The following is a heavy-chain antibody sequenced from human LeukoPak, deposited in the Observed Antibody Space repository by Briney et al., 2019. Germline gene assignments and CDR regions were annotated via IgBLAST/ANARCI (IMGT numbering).Heavy chain of an antibody. Sequence: GGSLRLSCAASGFTFSSYWMHWVRQAPGKGLVWVSRINSDGGSTSYADSVKGRFTISRDNAKNTLYLQMNSLRAEDTAVYYCARDIRGSIAAAGTIWYFDLWGRGTLVAVSS. CDR1: GFTFSSYW. CDR3: ARDIRGSIAAAGTIWYFDL. J-gene: IGHJ2*01. V-gene: IGHV3-74*01. CDR2: INSDGGST. D-gene: IGHD6-13*01.